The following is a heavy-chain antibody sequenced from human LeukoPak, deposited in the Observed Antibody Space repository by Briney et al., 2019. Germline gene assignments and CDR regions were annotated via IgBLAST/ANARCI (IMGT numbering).Heavy chain of an antibody. V-gene: IGHV3-23*01. CDR2: ISGSGSST. D-gene: IGHD1-26*01. Sequence: PGGSLRLSCAASGFTFSSYAMSWVRQTPGKGLEWVSAISGSGSSTYYADSVKGRFTISRDNSKNTLYLQMNSLRAEDTAVYYCARRSSGSPPYYFDYWGQGTLVTVSS. CDR1: GFTFSSYA. J-gene: IGHJ4*02. CDR3: ARRSSGSPPYYFDY.